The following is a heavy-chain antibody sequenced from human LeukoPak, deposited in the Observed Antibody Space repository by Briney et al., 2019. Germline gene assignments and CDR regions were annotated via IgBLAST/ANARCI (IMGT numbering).Heavy chain of an antibody. CDR3: ASEFSSSWPGSNDY. D-gene: IGHD6-13*01. CDR1: GFTFDDYA. V-gene: IGHV3-30-3*01. CDR2: ISYDGSNK. Sequence: GGSLRLSCAASGFTFDDYAMHWVRQAPGKGLEWVAVISYDGSNKYYADSVKGRFTISRDNSKDTLYLQMNSLRAEDTAVYYCASEFSSSWPGSNDYWGQGTLVSVSS. J-gene: IGHJ4*02.